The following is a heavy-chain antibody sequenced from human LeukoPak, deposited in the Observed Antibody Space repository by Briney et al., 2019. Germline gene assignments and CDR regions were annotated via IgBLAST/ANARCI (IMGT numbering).Heavy chain of an antibody. V-gene: IGHV3-66*02. CDR2: IYSDGVP. CDR3: ARDRAEGKTWVEFAP. CDR1: GFIANSYA. J-gene: IGHJ5*02. Sequence: PGGSLRLSCAASGFIANSYAMSWVRQAPGKGLVWVSLIYSDGVPQYADSVKGRFTISRDNSKNTLYLQMNSLRDEYTAVYFCARDRAEGKTWVEFAPWGQGTLVTVSS.